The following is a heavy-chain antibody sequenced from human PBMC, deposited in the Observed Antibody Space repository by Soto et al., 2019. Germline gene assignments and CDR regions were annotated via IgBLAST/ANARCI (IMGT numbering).Heavy chain of an antibody. CDR2: ISHSGST. D-gene: IGHD6-19*01. Sequence: SETLSLTCAVYGGSFSGYYRSWIRQPPGKGLEWIGEISHSGSTNYNPSLKSRVTISVDTSKNQFSLKLSSVTAADTAVYYCARGGWSVRFDYWGQGALVTVSS. CDR1: GGSFSGYY. J-gene: IGHJ4*02. CDR3: ARGGWSVRFDY. V-gene: IGHV4-34*01.